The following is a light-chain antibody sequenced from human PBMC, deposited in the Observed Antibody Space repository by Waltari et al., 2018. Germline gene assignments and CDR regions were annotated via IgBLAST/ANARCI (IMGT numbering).Light chain of an antibody. CDR1: SSDVGGYNY. J-gene: IGLJ2*01. V-gene: IGLV2-14*03. CDR3: SSYTSSGTGVL. CDR2: DVT. Sequence: QSALTQPASVSGSPGQSITISCTGTSSDVGGYNYVCWYQQHPGKAPKRMIYDVTNRPSGVSNRFSGSKSGNTASLTISGLQAEDEADYYCSSYTSSGTGVLFGGGTKLSVL.